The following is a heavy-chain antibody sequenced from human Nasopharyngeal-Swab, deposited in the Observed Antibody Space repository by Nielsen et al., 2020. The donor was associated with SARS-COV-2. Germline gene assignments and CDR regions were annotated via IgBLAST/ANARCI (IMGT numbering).Heavy chain of an antibody. CDR2: INPNGGST. Sequence: ASVKVSCKASGYTFTSYYMHWVRQAPGQRLEWMGVINPNGGSTSYAQNFQGRVTMTRDTSTSTVYMELSSLRSDDTAVYYCARALTDTSFGPVHWGQGTLVTVSS. CDR1: GYTFTSYY. V-gene: IGHV1-46*01. CDR3: ARALTDTSFGPVH. J-gene: IGHJ4*02. D-gene: IGHD3-3*01.